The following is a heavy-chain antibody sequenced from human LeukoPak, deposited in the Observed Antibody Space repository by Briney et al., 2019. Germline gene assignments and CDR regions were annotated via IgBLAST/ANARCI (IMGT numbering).Heavy chain of an antibody. Sequence: PGRSLRLSCAASGFTFSSYGMHWVRQAPGKGLEWVAVIWYDGSNKYYADSVKGRFTISRDNSKNALYLQMNSLRAEDTAVYYCAKDYSSSWYAFGYWGQGTLVTVSS. CDR3: AKDYSSSWYAFGY. CDR2: IWYDGSNK. V-gene: IGHV3-33*06. J-gene: IGHJ4*02. D-gene: IGHD6-13*01. CDR1: GFTFSSYG.